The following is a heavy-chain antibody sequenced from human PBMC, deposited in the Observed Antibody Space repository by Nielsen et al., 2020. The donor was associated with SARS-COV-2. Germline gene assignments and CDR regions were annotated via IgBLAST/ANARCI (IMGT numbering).Heavy chain of an antibody. V-gene: IGHV3-53*05. Sequence: GESLKISCAASGFTVSSNYMSWVRQAPGKGLEWVSVIYSGGSTYYADSVKGRFTISRDNSKNTLYLQMNSLRAEDTAVYYCASDYGGNFSYWGQGTLVTVSS. CDR3: ASDYGGNFSY. D-gene: IGHD4-23*01. J-gene: IGHJ4*02. CDR2: IYSGGST. CDR1: GFTVSSNY.